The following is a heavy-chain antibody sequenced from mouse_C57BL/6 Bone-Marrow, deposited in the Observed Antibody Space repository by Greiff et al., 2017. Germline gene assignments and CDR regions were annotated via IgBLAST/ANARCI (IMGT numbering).Heavy chain of an antibody. CDR1: GYAFSSSW. Sequence: VQLQESGPELVKPGASVKISCKASGYAFSSSWMNWVKQRPGKGLEWIGRIYPGDGDTNYNGKFKGKATLTADKSSSTAYMQLSSLTSEDSAVYFCAREYYYSSKGYWGQGTTLTVSS. CDR3: AREYYYSSKGY. J-gene: IGHJ2*01. D-gene: IGHD1-1*01. V-gene: IGHV1-82*01. CDR2: IYPGDGDT.